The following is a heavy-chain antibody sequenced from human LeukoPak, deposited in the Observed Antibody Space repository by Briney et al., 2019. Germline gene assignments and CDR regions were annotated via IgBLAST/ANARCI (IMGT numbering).Heavy chain of an antibody. D-gene: IGHD6-6*01. CDR3: ARGRSSSSSLFYYYYYGMDV. CDR2: TNHSGST. J-gene: IGHJ6*02. V-gene: IGHV4-34*01. Sequence: SETLSLTCAVYGGSFSGYYWSWIRQPPGKGLEWIGETNHSGSTNYNPSLKSRVTISVDTSKNQFSLKLSSVTAADTAVYYCARGRSSSSSLFYYYYYGMDVWGQGTTVTVSS. CDR1: GGSFSGYY.